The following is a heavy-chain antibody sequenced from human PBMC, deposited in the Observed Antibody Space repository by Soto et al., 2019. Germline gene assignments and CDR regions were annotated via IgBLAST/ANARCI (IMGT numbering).Heavy chain of an antibody. J-gene: IGHJ6*02. D-gene: IGHD5-18*01. CDR2: INSNSGGT. CDR1: AYTFTCYY. V-gene: IGHV1-2*02. CDR3: AINHPANGYSYGYRTSYYYGMDV. Sequence: ASVNVSWKASAYTFTCYYMHWVRQARGQGLEWVGWINSNSGGTTYAQKFQGRVTMTRDTSISTAYMELSRLRSDDTAVYYCAINHPANGYSYGYRTSYYYGMDVWGQGTTVTVSS.